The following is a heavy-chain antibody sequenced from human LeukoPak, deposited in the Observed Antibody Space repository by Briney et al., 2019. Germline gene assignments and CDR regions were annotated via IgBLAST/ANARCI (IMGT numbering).Heavy chain of an antibody. J-gene: IGHJ6*02. V-gene: IGHV3-30-3*01. CDR3: ARSEFDYYYYYGMDV. Sequence: PGGSLRLSCAASGFTFNSYAMHWVRQAPGKGLEWVAVISYDGSNKYYADSVKGRFTISRDNSKNTLYLQMNSLRAEDTAVYYCARSEFDYYYYYGMDVWGHGTTVTVSS. CDR1: GFTFNSYA. CDR2: ISYDGSNK. D-gene: IGHD3-10*01.